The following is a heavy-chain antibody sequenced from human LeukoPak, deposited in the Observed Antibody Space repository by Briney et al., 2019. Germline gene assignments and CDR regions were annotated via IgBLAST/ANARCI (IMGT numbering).Heavy chain of an antibody. D-gene: IGHD3-3*01. CDR3: AKNGITIFEVVIDPFDY. V-gene: IGHV3-30*18. Sequence: SGRSLRLSCAASGFTFSSYGMHWVRQAPGKGLEWVAVISYDGNNKYYADSVKGRFTISRDNSKNTLYLQMNSLRAEDTAVYYCAKNGITIFEVVIDPFDYWGQGTLVTVSS. J-gene: IGHJ4*02. CDR1: GFTFSSYG. CDR2: ISYDGNNK.